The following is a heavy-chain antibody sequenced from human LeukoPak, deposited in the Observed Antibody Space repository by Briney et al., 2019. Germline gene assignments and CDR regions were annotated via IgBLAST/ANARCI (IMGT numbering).Heavy chain of an antibody. V-gene: IGHV3-53*01. CDR1: GFTVSSNY. D-gene: IGHD3-22*01. Sequence: PGGSLRLSCAASGFTVSSNYMSWVRQAPGKGLEWVSVIYSGGSTYYADSVKGRFTISRDNSKNTLYLQMNSLRAEDTAVYYCARDKVTMIVVAHPFDYWGQGTLVTVSS. CDR3: ARDKVTMIVVAHPFDY. J-gene: IGHJ4*02. CDR2: IYSGGST.